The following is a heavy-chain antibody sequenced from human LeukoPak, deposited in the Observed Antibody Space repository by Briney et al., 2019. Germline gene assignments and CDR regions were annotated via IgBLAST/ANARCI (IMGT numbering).Heavy chain of an antibody. Sequence: SGGSLRLSCAASGFTFSSYSMNWVRQAPGKGLEWVSSISSSSSYIYYADSVKGRFTISRDNAKNSLYLQMNSLRAEDTAVYYCAKDMTYYYGSGPNAFDIWGQGTMVTVSS. CDR1: GFTFSSYS. V-gene: IGHV3-21*04. CDR3: AKDMTYYYGSGPNAFDI. D-gene: IGHD3-10*01. CDR2: ISSSSSYI. J-gene: IGHJ3*02.